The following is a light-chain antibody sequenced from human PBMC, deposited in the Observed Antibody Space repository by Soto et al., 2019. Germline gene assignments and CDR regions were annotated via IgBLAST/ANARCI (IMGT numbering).Light chain of an antibody. CDR3: QSYDSSLRGIV. CDR1: SSNIGAGYD. Sequence: QSVMTQPPSVSAAPGQRVTISCTGSSSNIGAGYDVHWYQQLPGTAPKLLIYGNSNRPSGVPDRFAGSKSGTSASLAITGLQAEDEADYYCQSYDSSLRGIVFGTGTKVTVL. J-gene: IGLJ1*01. V-gene: IGLV1-40*01. CDR2: GNS.